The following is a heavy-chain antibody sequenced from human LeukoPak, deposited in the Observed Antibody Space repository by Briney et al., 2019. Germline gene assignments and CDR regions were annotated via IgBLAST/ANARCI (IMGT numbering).Heavy chain of an antibody. CDR1: GGSINSGGYY. CDR3: ARGDHIGKNWFDP. J-gene: IGHJ5*02. CDR2: IYYSGST. Sequence: SETLSLTCTVSGGSINSGGYYWSWIRQHPGKGLEWIGYIYYSGSTYYNPSLKSRVTISVDTSKNQFSLKLSSVTAADTAVYYCARGDHIGKNWFDPWGQGTLVTVSS. V-gene: IGHV4-31*03. D-gene: IGHD2-21*01.